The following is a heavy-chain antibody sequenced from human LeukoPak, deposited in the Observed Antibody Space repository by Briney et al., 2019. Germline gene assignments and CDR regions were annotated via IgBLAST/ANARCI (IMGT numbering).Heavy chain of an antibody. CDR1: GYTFTGYY. CDR2: INPNSGGT. J-gene: IGHJ4*02. V-gene: IGHV1-2*02. D-gene: IGHD4-23*01. CDR3: ARVGAYGGNSDVDY. Sequence: ASVKVSCKASGYTFTGYYMHWVRQAPGQGLEWMGWINPNSGGTNYAQKLQGRVTMTTDTSTSTAYMELRSLRSDDTAVYYCARVGAYGGNSDVDYWGQGTLVTVSS.